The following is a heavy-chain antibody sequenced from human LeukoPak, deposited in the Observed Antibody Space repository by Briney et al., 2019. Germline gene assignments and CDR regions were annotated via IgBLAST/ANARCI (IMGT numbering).Heavy chain of an antibody. CDR3: ASNVRVISAFDI. J-gene: IGHJ3*02. V-gene: IGHV4-4*09. CDR2: SYIRGST. D-gene: IGHD2-21*01. Sequence: SETLSLTCTVSDYSISGYYWSWIRQSPGKGLEWIGHSYIRGSTKYNPSLKSRVTISVDTSYNQVSLRLRSVTAADTAVYYCASNVRVISAFDIWGHGTMVTVSS. CDR1: DYSISGYY.